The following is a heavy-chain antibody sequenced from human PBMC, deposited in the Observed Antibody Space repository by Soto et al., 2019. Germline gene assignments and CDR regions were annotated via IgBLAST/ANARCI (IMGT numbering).Heavy chain of an antibody. D-gene: IGHD2-21*01. J-gene: IGHJ6*02. CDR3: ARDGGEGDGMDV. CDR1: GGSMSSYY. CDR2: IYYSGST. Sequence: ASETLSLPGPVSGGSMSSYYWSWIRQPPGKGLEWIGYIYYSGSTNYNPSLKSRVTISVDTSRNQFSLKLSSVTAADTAVYYCARDGGEGDGMDVWGQGTTVTVSS. V-gene: IGHV4-59*01.